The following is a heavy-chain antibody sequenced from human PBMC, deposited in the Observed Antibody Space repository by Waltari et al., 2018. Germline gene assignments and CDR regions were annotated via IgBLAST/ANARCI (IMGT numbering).Heavy chain of an antibody. Sequence: EVQLVESGGAWSRLGGPWSPSWAPPGSPLVLIGLGWSCQAPGKGLEWVATIRQDGSEKHHVDSVKGRFTISRDNAENSLYLQMNSLKAEDTALYFCVRGCPRASCPYYLDLWGQGTLVTVSS. CDR2: IRQDGSEK. J-gene: IGHJ4*02. D-gene: IGHD2-2*01. CDR1: GSPLVLIG. CDR3: VRGCPRASCPYYLDL. V-gene: IGHV3-7*01.